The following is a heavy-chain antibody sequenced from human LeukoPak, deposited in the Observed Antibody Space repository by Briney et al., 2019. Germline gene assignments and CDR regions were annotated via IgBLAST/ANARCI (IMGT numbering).Heavy chain of an antibody. CDR2: IYTSGST. CDR3: ARSRNDYDFDY. J-gene: IGHJ4*02. D-gene: IGHD4-17*01. V-gene: IGHV4-4*07. CDR1: GGSISSYY. Sequence: PSETLSLTCTVSGGSISSYYWSWIRQPAGKGLEWIGRIYTSGSTNYNPSLKSRVTIPVDKSKNQFSLKLSSVTAADTAVYYCARSRNDYDFDYWGQGTLVTVSS.